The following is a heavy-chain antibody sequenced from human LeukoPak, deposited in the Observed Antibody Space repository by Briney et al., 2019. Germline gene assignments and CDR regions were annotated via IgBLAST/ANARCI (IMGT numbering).Heavy chain of an antibody. V-gene: IGHV3-21*01. Sequence: GGSLRLSCAASGFTFSTYDMNWVRQAPGKGLEWVSSISSRSSSIYYADSVKGRFTISRDNTKNSLYLQMNSLRAEDTAVYWCARDYIAYDPLDYWGQGTLVTVSS. CDR1: GFTFSTYD. D-gene: IGHD3-3*01. CDR2: ISSRSSSI. CDR3: ARDYIAYDPLDY. J-gene: IGHJ4*02.